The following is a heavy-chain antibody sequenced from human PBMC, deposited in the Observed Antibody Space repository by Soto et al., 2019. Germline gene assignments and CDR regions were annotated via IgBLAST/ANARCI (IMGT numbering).Heavy chain of an antibody. Sequence: ASVKVSCNASGYTFTSYGISWVRQAPGQGLEWMGWISAYNGNTNYAQKLQGRVTMTTDTSTSTAYMELRSLRSDDTAVYYCARDRVAATTPYYFGYWGQGTLVTVSS. CDR3: ARDRVAATTPYYFGY. CDR2: ISAYNGNT. D-gene: IGHD2-15*01. V-gene: IGHV1-18*01. CDR1: GYTFTSYG. J-gene: IGHJ4*02.